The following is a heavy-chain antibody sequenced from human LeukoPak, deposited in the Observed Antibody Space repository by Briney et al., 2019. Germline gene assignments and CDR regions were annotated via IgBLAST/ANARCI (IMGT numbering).Heavy chain of an antibody. J-gene: IGHJ6*03. Sequence: PGGSLRLSCAASGFTFDDYAMHWVRQAPGKGLEWVSGISWNSGSIGYADSVKGRFTISRDNAKNTLYLQMNSLRVEDTAIYYCARSTTHYYYYYMDVWGKGTTVTVSS. CDR1: GFTFDDYA. CDR2: ISWNSGSI. V-gene: IGHV3-9*01. CDR3: ARSTTHYYYYYMDV. D-gene: IGHD5/OR15-5a*01.